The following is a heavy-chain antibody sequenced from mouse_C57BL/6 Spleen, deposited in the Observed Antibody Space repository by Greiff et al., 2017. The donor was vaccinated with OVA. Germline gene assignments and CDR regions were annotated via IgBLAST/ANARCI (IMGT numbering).Heavy chain of an antibody. V-gene: IGHV5-17*01. CDR2: ISSGSSTI. D-gene: IGHD4-1*01. CDR1: GFTFSDYG. Sequence: EVMLVESGGGLVKPGGSLKLSCAASGFTFSDYGMHWVRQAPEKGLEWVAYISSGSSTIYYADTVKGRFTISRDNAKNTLFLQMTSLRSEDTAMYYCARTPNYYFDYWGQGTTLTVSS. J-gene: IGHJ2*01. CDR3: ARTPNYYFDY.